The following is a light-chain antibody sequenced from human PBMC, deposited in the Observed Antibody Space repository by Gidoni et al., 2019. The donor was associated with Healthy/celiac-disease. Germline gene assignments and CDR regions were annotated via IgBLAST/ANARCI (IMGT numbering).Light chain of an antibody. CDR2: WAS. CDR1: QSVLYSSNNKNC. V-gene: IGKV4-1*01. Sequence: DIVMTQSPDSLAVSLGERATINCKSSQSVLYSSNNKNCLAWYQQKPGQPPKLLIYWASTRESGVPDRFSGSGSGTDFTLTISSLQAEDVAVYYCQQYYSTPGLTFGGGTKVEIK. J-gene: IGKJ4*01. CDR3: QQYYSTPGLT.